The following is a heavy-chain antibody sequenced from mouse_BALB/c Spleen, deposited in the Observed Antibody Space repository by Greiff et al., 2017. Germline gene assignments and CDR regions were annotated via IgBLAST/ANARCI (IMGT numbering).Heavy chain of an antibody. D-gene: IGHD6-1*02. V-gene: IGHV5-6*01. CDR2: ISSGGSYT. CDR1: GFTFSSYG. Sequence: EVQLLQSGADLVKPGGSLKLSCAASGFTFSSYGMSWVRQTPDKRLEWVATISSGGSYTYYPDSVKGRFTISRDNANNTLYLQMSSLKSEDTAIYDCARQETASGLPPYFDDWGAGTTVTVAS. J-gene: IGHJ1*01. CDR3: ARQETASGLPPYFDD.